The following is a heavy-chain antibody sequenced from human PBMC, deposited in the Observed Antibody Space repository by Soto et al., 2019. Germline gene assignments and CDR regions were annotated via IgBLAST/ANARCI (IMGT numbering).Heavy chain of an antibody. V-gene: IGHV1-69*01. Sequence: QVQLVQSGAEVKKPGSSVKVSCKAPGGTFSSYAISWVRQAPGQGLEWMGGIIPIFGTANYAQKFQGRVTIPADESTRTGYMELSSLRSEDTAVYYCARSQGGSSSLDIYYYYYYGMDVWGQGTTVTVSS. D-gene: IGHD2-15*01. J-gene: IGHJ6*02. CDR1: GGTFSSYA. CDR2: IIPIFGTA. CDR3: ARSQGGSSSLDIYYYYYYGMDV.